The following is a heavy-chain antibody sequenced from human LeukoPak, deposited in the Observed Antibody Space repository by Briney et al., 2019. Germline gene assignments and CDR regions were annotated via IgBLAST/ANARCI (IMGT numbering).Heavy chain of an antibody. J-gene: IGHJ5*02. CDR2: INPSGGST. Sequence: GASVKVSCKASGYTFTSYYMHWVRQAPGQGLEWMGIINPSGGSTSYAQKFQGRVTMTRDTSTSTVYMELSSLRSEDTAMYYCARAYNNYDSSGYYSTGLNWFDPWGQGTLVTVSS. CDR1: GYTFTSYY. D-gene: IGHD3-22*01. V-gene: IGHV1-46*01. CDR3: ARAYNNYDSSGYYSTGLNWFDP.